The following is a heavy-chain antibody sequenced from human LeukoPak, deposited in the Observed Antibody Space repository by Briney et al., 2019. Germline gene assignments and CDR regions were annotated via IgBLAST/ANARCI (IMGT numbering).Heavy chain of an antibody. CDR3: ARDPVTTPQDYYFYGMDV. CDR2: ISYDGSNK. CDR1: GFTFSSYA. D-gene: IGHD4-17*01. J-gene: IGHJ6*02. Sequence: PGGSLRLSCAASGFTFSSYAMHWVRQAPGKGLEWVAVISYDGSNKYYADSVTGRFTITRDNSKNTLYLQMNSLRAEDTAVYYCARDPVTTPQDYYFYGMDVWGQGTTVTVSS. V-gene: IGHV3-30*01.